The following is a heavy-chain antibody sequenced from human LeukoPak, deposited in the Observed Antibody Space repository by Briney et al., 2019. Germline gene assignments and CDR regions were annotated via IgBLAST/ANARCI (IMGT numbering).Heavy chain of an antibody. D-gene: IGHD3-3*01. CDR3: ARGPYYDFWSGYYVEYYYYGMDV. V-gene: IGHV3-30-3*01. Sequence: GGSLRLSCAASGFTFSSYAMRWVRQAPGKGLEWVAVISYDGSNKYYADSVKGRFTISRDNSKNTLYLQMNGLRAEDTAVYYCARGPYYDFWSGYYVEYYYYGMDVWGQGTTVTVSS. CDR2: ISYDGSNK. J-gene: IGHJ6*02. CDR1: GFTFSSYA.